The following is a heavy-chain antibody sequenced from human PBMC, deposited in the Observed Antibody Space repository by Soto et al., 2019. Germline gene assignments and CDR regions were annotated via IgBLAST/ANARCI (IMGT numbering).Heavy chain of an antibody. V-gene: IGHV3-74*01. Sequence: EVQLVESGGGLVQPGGSLRLSCAASGFTFSSYWMHWVRQAPGKGLVWVSRITSDGSSTSYADSVKGRFTISRDNAKNTLYLQMNSLRAEDTAVYYCERAGGHPQLWVKNWFDPWGQGTLVTVSS. J-gene: IGHJ5*02. CDR3: ERAGGHPQLWVKNWFDP. D-gene: IGHD5-18*01. CDR2: ITSDGSST. CDR1: GFTFSSYW.